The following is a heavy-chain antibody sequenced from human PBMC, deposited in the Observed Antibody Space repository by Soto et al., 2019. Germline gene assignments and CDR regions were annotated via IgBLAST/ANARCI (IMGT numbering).Heavy chain of an antibody. CDR1: GGSFSGYY. CDR2: INHSGST. Sequence: SETLSLTCAVYGGSFSGYYWSWIRQPPGKGLEWIGEINHSGSTNYNPSLKSRVTISVDTSKNQFSLKLSSVTAADTAVYYCARGRFRGRFLTAFDIWGQGTMVTVSS. D-gene: IGHD3-3*01. CDR3: ARGRFRGRFLTAFDI. J-gene: IGHJ3*02. V-gene: IGHV4-34*01.